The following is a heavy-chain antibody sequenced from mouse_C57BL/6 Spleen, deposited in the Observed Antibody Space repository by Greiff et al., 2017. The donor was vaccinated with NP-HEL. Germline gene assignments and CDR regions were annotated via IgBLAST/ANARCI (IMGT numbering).Heavy chain of an antibody. Sequence: EVQLQESGPELVKPGASVKISCKASGYSFTDYNMNWVKQSNGKSLEWIGVINPNYGTTSYNQKFKGKATLTVDQSSRTAYMQLNSLTSEDSAVYYCERSRDGYYVWFAYWGQGTLVTVSA. D-gene: IGHD2-3*01. J-gene: IGHJ3*01. CDR3: ERSRDGYYVWFAY. V-gene: IGHV1-39*01. CDR1: GYSFTDYN. CDR2: INPNYGTT.